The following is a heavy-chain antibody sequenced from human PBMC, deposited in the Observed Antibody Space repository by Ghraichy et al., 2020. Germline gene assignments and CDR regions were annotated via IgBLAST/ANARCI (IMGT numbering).Heavy chain of an antibody. J-gene: IGHJ6*02. Sequence: GGSLRLSCAASGFTFSNAWMNWVRQAPGKGLEWVGCIKSKTDGGKTDYAAPVKGRFTISRDDSKNTLYLQMNSLKTEDTAVYYCTTESSPLNWNYPAVWGQGTTVTVSS. V-gene: IGHV3-15*07. CDR3: TTESSPLNWNYPAV. D-gene: IGHD1-7*01. CDR1: GFTFSNAW. CDR2: IKSKTDGGKT.